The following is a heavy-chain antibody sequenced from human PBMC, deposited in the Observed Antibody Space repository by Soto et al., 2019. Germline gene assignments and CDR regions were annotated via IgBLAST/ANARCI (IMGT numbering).Heavy chain of an antibody. CDR1: GYTFSNYG. CDR3: ARVVPGAEAWFGP. V-gene: IGHV1-18*04. D-gene: IGHD2-2*01. J-gene: IGHJ5*02. Sequence: QVQLVQSGGEVKRPGASVKVSCKTSGYTFSNYGITWVRQAPGQPLEWLGWISLYSDGTNYAQKFQCRVTMTTDTSTPTAYMELRSLRSAATAVYYCARVVPGAEAWFGPWGQGTLVTASS. CDR2: ISLYSDGT.